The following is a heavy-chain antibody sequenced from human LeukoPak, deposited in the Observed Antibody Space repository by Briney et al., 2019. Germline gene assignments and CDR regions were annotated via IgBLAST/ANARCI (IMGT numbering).Heavy chain of an antibody. V-gene: IGHV1-24*01. D-gene: IGHD3-3*01. CDR2: FDPEDGET. J-gene: IGHJ5*02. CDR3: ARDYYDFWSGYYTGRLHNWFDP. CDR1: GYTLTELS. Sequence: GASVTVSCKVSGYTLTELSMHWVRQAPGKGLEWMGGFDPEDGETIYAQKFQGRVTMTEDTSTDTAYMELSSLRSEDTAVYYCARDYYDFWSGYYTGRLHNWFDPWGQGTLVTVSS.